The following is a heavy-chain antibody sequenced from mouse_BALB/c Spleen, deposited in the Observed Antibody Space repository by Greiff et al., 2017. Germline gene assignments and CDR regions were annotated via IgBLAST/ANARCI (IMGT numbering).Heavy chain of an antibody. V-gene: IGHV5-12-2*01. CDR1: GFTFSSYT. J-gene: IGHJ3*01. Sequence: EVKLMESGGGLVQPGGSLKLSCAASGFTFSSYTMSWVRQTPEKRLEWVAYISNGGGSTYYPDTVKGRFTISRDNAKNTLYLQMSSLKSEDTAMYYCARSGGDDYGSSYGFADWGQGTLVTVSA. CDR3: ARSGGDDYGSSYGFAD. D-gene: IGHD1-1*01. CDR2: ISNGGGST.